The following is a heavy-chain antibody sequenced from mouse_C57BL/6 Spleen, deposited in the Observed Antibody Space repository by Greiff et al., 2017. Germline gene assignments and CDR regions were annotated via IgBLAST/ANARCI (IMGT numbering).Heavy chain of an antibody. CDR1: GYTFTSYW. Sequence: QVQLQQPGAELVRPGTSVKLSCKASGYTFTSYWMHWVKQRPGQGLEWIGVIDPSDSYTNYNQKFKGKATLTVDTSSSTAYMQLSSLTSEDSAVYYCARRRIVATRYWYFDVWGTGTTVTVSS. V-gene: IGHV1-59*01. D-gene: IGHD1-1*01. CDR2: IDPSDSYT. CDR3: ARRRIVATRYWYFDV. J-gene: IGHJ1*03.